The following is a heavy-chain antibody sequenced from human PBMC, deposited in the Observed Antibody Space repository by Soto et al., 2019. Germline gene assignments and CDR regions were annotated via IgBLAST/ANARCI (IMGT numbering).Heavy chain of an antibody. Sequence: GGSLRLSCAASGFTFSSYWMHWVRQAPGKGLEWVGRIKSKTDGGTTDYAAPVKGRFTISRDDSKNTLYLQMNSLRTEDTAVYYCTTDAPLGDFWRGYPPQPMDVWGQGTTVTVSS. J-gene: IGHJ6*02. CDR3: TTDAPLGDFWRGYPPQPMDV. CDR2: IKSKTDGGTT. V-gene: IGHV3-15*07. CDR1: GFTFSSYW. D-gene: IGHD3-3*01.